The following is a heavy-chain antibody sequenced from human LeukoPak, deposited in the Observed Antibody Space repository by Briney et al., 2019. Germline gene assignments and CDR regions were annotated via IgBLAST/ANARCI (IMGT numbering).Heavy chain of an antibody. J-gene: IGHJ3*02. D-gene: IGHD1-14*01. V-gene: IGHV1-2*02. CDR1: GYTFTGYY. CDR3: ARGTSGFDI. Sequence: GRSLRLSCAASGYTFTGYYIHWVRQAPGQGLEWVGWINSNSGGTNFAQKFQGRVTMTRDTSISTAYMELSRLRSDDTAVYYCARGTSGFDIWGQGTMVTVSS. CDR2: INSNSGGT.